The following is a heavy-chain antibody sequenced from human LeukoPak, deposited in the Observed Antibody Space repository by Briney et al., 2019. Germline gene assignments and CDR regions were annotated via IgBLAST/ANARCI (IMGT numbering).Heavy chain of an antibody. CDR3: ARGDTVAARPGRFDY. CDR1: GFTFSSYS. Sequence: GGSLRLSCAASGFTFSSYSLNWVRQAPGKGLEWVSSISGSSSYIYYADSVKGRFTISRHNAKNSLYLQMNSLRAEDTAVYYCARGDTVAARPGRFDYWGQGTLVTVSS. D-gene: IGHD6-6*01. V-gene: IGHV3-21*01. J-gene: IGHJ4*02. CDR2: ISGSSSYI.